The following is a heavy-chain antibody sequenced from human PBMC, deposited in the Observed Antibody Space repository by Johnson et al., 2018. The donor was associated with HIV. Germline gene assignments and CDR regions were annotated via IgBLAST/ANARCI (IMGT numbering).Heavy chain of an antibody. CDR1: GFTFDDYA. Sequence: VQLVESGGGLVQPGRSLRLSCAASGFTFDDYAMHWVRQPPGKGLAWVSGLSWNSGTIGYADSVNGRFTISRDNAENSLYLQMNSLRPEDTAVYYCARDHGWSRGWLFDAFDIWGQGTMVTVSS. CDR3: ARDHGWSRGWLFDAFDI. J-gene: IGHJ3*02. CDR2: LSWNSGTI. V-gene: IGHV3-9*01. D-gene: IGHD6-19*01.